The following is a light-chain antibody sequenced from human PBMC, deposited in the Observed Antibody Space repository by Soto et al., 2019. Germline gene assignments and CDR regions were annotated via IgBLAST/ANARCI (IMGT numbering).Light chain of an antibody. J-gene: IGLJ3*02. CDR1: ALPKKY. V-gene: IGLV3-25*03. CDR3: QSADSSGTYWV. Sequence: SYELTQPPSVSVSPGQTARITCSGEALPKKYAYWYRQKPGQAPVLVIYKDSERPSGIPERFSGSSSGTTVTLTISGVQAEDEADYYCQSADSSGTYWVFGGGTKLTVL. CDR2: KDS.